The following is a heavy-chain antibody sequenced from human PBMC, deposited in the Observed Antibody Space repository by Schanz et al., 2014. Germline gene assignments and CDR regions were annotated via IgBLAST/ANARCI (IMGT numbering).Heavy chain of an antibody. J-gene: IGHJ4*02. D-gene: IGHD3-10*01. V-gene: IGHV3-23*01. Sequence: EVQLLESGGGLVQPGGSLRLSCAASGFTFSSYAMTWVRQAPGMGLEWVSAISGRDGRTYYADSVKGRFTISRDNFKGALYLQMSSLRAEDTAVYYCARIGGSVFDYWAQGTLVTVSS. CDR2: ISGRDGRT. CDR1: GFTFSSYA. CDR3: ARIGGSVFDY.